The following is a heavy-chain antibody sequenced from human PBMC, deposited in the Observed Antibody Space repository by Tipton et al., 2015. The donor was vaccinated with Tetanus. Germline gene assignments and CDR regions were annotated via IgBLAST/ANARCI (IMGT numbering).Heavy chain of an antibody. Sequence: TLSLTCTVSGASISSYYWSWIRQPAGKGLEWIGRVYNSGSTDYNPSLKSRLTMSLDTAKNQFSLKLSSVTAADTAMYYCARDHTRYRSSSVATFDIWGLGTLVTVSS. CDR1: GASISSYY. CDR2: VYNSGST. CDR3: ARDHTRYRSSSVATFDI. D-gene: IGHD6-6*01. V-gene: IGHV4-4*07. J-gene: IGHJ3*02.